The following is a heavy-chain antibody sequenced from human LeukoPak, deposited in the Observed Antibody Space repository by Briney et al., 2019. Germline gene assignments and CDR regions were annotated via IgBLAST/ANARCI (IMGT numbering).Heavy chain of an antibody. CDR3: ARVGGSWYTVNWFDP. V-gene: IGHV3-30*02. J-gene: IGHJ5*02. CDR2: IRYDGSNK. D-gene: IGHD6-13*01. CDR1: GFTFSSYG. Sequence: GGSLRLSCAASGFTFSSYGMHWVRQAPGKGLEGVAFIRYDGSNKYYADSVKGRFTISRDNSKNTLYLQMNSLRAEDTAVYYCARVGGSWYTVNWFDPWGQGTLVTVSS.